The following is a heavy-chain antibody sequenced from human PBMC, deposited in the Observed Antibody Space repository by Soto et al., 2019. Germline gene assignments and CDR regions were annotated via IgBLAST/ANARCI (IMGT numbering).Heavy chain of an antibody. CDR3: AKGKTSGWYYFDF. CDR2: ISGNGGST. J-gene: IGHJ4*02. CDR1: GFTFDSCA. Sequence: GSLRLSCAASGFTFDSCAMSWVRQAPGKGLEWILGISGNGGSTYYADSVKGRFTISRDNSKNTVYLQMNSLRADDTAVYYCAKGKTSGWYYFDFWGQGTLVTVSS. V-gene: IGHV3-23*01. D-gene: IGHD6-19*01.